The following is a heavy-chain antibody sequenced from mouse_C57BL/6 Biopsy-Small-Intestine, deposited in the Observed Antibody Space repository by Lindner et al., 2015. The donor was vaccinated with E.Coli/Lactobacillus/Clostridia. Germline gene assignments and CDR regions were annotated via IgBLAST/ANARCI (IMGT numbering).Heavy chain of an antibody. D-gene: IGHD1-1*02. Sequence: SVKVSCRASGYTFSSYYMHWVRQAPGQGLEWMGIINPSGGTTSSAQKFQGRVALTRDTSTSTVYMELSSLRSEDTAVYYCARERMFYYVSGGDDAFDIWGQGTMVTVSS. CDR3: ARERMFYYVSGGDDAFDI. CDR1: GYTFSSYY. J-gene: IGHJ3*01. CDR2: INPSGGTT. V-gene: IGHV1-53*01.